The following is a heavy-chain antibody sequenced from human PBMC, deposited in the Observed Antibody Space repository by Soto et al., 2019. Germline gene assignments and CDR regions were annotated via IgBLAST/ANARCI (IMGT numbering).Heavy chain of an antibody. Sequence: GASVKCSCKVSGYTLTELSMHWVRQAPGQGLEWMGGFDPEDGETIYAQKFQGRVTMTEDTSTDTAYMELSSLRSEDTAVYYCATYYYYGSGSYYPFDYWGQGTRVTVSS. CDR1: GYTLTELS. CDR2: FDPEDGET. D-gene: IGHD3-10*01. CDR3: ATYYYYGSGSYYPFDY. J-gene: IGHJ4*02. V-gene: IGHV1-24*01.